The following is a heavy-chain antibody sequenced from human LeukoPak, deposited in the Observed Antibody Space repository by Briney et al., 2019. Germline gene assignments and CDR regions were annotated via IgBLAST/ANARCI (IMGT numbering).Heavy chain of an antibody. CDR2: TYFRSHWNN. CDR1: GDSVSSNTAA. Sequence: SQTLSLTCAISGDSVSSNTAAWNWSRQSPSRGLEWLGRTYFRSHWNNEYALSVKSRITIHPDTSKNQFSLQLSSVTPEYTAIYYCARDINAGCDYWGQGTLVTVSS. V-gene: IGHV6-1*01. CDR3: ARDINAGCDY. D-gene: IGHD2-8*01. J-gene: IGHJ4*02.